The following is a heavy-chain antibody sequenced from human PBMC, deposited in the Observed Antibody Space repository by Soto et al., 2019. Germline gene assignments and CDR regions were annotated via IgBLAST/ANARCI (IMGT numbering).Heavy chain of an antibody. Sequence: QLQLQESGPGLVKPSETLSLTCTVSGGSISSSSYYWGWIRQPPGKGLEWIGSIYYSGSTYYNPSPKSRVTISVDTSKNQFSLKLSSVTAADTAVYYCARRSSSRDYYYYGMDVWGQGTTVTVSS. CDR3: ARRSSSRDYYYYGMDV. CDR2: IYYSGST. V-gene: IGHV4-39*01. D-gene: IGHD6-13*01. CDR1: GGSISSSSYY. J-gene: IGHJ6*02.